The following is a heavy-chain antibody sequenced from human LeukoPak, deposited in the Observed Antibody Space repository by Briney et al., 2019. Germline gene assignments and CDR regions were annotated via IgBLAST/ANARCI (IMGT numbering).Heavy chain of an antibody. CDR3: TTGVVGYYDRSGYDAFDI. Sequence: GGSLRLSCAASAFTFSSYGMHWVRQAPGKGLGWVAFIRYDGSNKYYADSVKGRFTISRDNSKNTLYLQMNSLKTEDTAVYYCTTGVVGYYDRSGYDAFDIWGQGTMVTVSS. V-gene: IGHV3-30*02. J-gene: IGHJ3*02. CDR1: AFTFSSYG. CDR2: IRYDGSNK. D-gene: IGHD3-22*01.